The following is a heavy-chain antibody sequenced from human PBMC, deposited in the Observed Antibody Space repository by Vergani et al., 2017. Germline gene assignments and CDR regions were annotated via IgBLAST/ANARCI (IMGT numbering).Heavy chain of an antibody. Sequence: EVQLLESGGGLVQPGGSLRLSCAASGFTFSSYAMSWVRQAPGKGLEWVSAICGSGGSTYYADSVKGRFTISRDNSKNTLYLQMNSLRAEDTAVYYCAKVGGDGYNYAVVDYWGQGTLVTVSS. V-gene: IGHV3-23*01. CDR3: AKVGGDGYNYAVVDY. J-gene: IGHJ4*02. D-gene: IGHD5-24*01. CDR1: GFTFSSYA. CDR2: ICGSGGST.